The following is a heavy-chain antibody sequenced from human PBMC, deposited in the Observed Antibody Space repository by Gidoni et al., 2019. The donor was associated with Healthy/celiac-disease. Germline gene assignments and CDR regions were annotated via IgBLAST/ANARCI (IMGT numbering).Heavy chain of an antibody. V-gene: IGHV3-30*18. Sequence: QVQLVESGGGVVQPGRSLRLSCAASGFPFSSYGMHWVRQAPGKGLEWVAVISYDGSNKYYADSVKGRFTISRDNSKNTLYLQMNSLRAEDTAVYYCAKGIGLRLPLVSDYWGQGTLVTVSS. D-gene: IGHD5-12*01. CDR2: ISYDGSNK. CDR1: GFPFSSYG. J-gene: IGHJ4*02. CDR3: AKGIGLRLPLVSDY.